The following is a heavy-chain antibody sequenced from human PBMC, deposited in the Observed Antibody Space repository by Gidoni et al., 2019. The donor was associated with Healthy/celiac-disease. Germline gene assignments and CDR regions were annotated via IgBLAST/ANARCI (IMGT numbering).Heavy chain of an antibody. Sequence: QVQLVQSGAEVTTPGASVKVSCQASGYTFTSYDINWVRQATGQGLEWTGWMNHSSGNTGYAQKFQCRVTMTRTTSISTAYMALSSLRSEDTAVDYCATGDSSGWYYFDYWGQGTLVTVSS. J-gene: IGHJ4*02. V-gene: IGHV1-8*01. CDR2: MNHSSGNT. CDR3: ATGDSSGWYYFDY. D-gene: IGHD6-19*01. CDR1: GYTFTSYD.